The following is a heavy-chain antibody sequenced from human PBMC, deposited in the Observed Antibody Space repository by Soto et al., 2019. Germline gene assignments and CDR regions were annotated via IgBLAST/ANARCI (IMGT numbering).Heavy chain of an antibody. CDR3: ARAAVATHWFDS. CDR2: ISAYNGNT. Sequence: ASVKVSCKASGYTFTSYGISWVRQAPGQGLEWMGWISAYNGNTNYAQKLQGRVTMTTDTSTRTAYMELRSLRSDDTAVYYCARAAVATHWFDSWGQGTLVTVSS. J-gene: IGHJ5*01. V-gene: IGHV1-18*01. D-gene: IGHD5-12*01. CDR1: GYTFTSYG.